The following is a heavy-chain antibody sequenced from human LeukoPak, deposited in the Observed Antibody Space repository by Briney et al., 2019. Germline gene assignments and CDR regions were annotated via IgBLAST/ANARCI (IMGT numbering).Heavy chain of an antibody. J-gene: IGHJ4*02. D-gene: IGHD6-19*01. CDR3: ATGSGWYSYFDY. CDR1: GGTFSSYA. CDR2: IIPIFGTA. V-gene: IGHV1-69*13. Sequence: SVKVSCKASGGTFSSYAISWVRQAPGQGLEWMGGIIPIFGTANYAQKFQGRVTITADESTSTTYMELSSLRSEDTAVYYCATGSGWYSYFDYWGQGTLITVSS.